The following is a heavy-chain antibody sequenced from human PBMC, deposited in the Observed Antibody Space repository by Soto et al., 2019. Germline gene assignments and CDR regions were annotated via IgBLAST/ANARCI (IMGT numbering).Heavy chain of an antibody. Sequence: GSLRLSCAASGFTFSSYGMHWVRQAPGKGLEWVAVISYDGSNKYYADSVKGRFTISRDNSKNTLYLQMNSLRAEDTAVYYCARQVVPAANFDYWGQGTLVTVSS. V-gene: IGHV3-30*03. CDR2: ISYDGSNK. J-gene: IGHJ4*02. CDR3: ARQVVPAANFDY. D-gene: IGHD2-2*01. CDR1: GFTFSSYG.